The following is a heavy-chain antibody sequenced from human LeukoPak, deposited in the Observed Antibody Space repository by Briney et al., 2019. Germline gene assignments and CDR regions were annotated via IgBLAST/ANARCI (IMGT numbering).Heavy chain of an antibody. CDR3: AKSVYDYVWGSYRYPFDY. CDR2: ISGSGGST. J-gene: IGHJ4*02. Sequence: PGGSLRLSCAASGFTFSSYAMSWVRQAPGKGLEWVSAISGSGGSTNYADSVKGRFTISRDNSKNTLYLQMNSLRAEDTAVYYCAKSVYDYVWGSYRYPFDYWGQGTLVTVSS. D-gene: IGHD3-16*02. CDR1: GFTFSSYA. V-gene: IGHV3-23*01.